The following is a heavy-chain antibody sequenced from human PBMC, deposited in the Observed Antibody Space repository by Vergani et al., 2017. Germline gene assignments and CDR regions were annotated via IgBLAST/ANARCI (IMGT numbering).Heavy chain of an antibody. Sequence: QVQLVQSGAEVKKPGSSVKVSCKASGGTFSSYAISWVRQAPGQGLEWMGGIIPIFGTANYAQKFQGRVTITADESTSTAYMELSSLSSEDTAVYYCAKCPRDCSITXCYSRWSYYYYMDVWCKGTTVTVSS. CDR2: IIPIFGTA. V-gene: IGHV1-69*01. J-gene: IGHJ6*03. D-gene: IGHD2-2*01. CDR3: AKCPRDCSITXCYSRWSYYYYMDV. CDR1: GGTFSSYA.